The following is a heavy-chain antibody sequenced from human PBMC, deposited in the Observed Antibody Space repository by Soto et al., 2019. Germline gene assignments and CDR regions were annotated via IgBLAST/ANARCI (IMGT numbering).Heavy chain of an antibody. D-gene: IGHD3-3*01. V-gene: IGHV1-18*01. J-gene: IGHJ6*02. CDR3: ARVLDFRAPNYYCGMDV. Sequence: ASVKVSCKASGYTFTSYGISWVRQAPGQGLEWMGWISAYNGNTNYAQKLQGRVTMTTDTSTSTAYMELRSLRSDDTAVYYCARVLDFRAPNYYCGMDVWGQGTTVTVSS. CDR2: ISAYNGNT. CDR1: GYTFTSYG.